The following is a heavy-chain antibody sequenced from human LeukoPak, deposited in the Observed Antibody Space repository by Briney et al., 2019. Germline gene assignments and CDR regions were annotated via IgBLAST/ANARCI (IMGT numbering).Heavy chain of an antibody. J-gene: IGHJ4*02. CDR1: GDSINSLDL. Sequence: SGTLSLTCTVSGDSINSLDLWSWVRQPPGKGLEWIGEMYLSGTTHSNPSVKSRVTISIDKSKNQFFLNLSSVTAADTAVHYCAGLVGRYSSGLYYYYFDYWGQGTLVTVSS. D-gene: IGHD3-22*01. CDR3: AGLVGRYSSGLYYYYFDY. CDR2: MYLSGTT. V-gene: IGHV4-4*02.